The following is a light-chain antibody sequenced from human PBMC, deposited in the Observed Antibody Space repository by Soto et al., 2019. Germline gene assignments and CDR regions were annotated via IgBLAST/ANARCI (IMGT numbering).Light chain of an antibody. V-gene: IGLV2-11*01. Sequence: QSALTQPASVSGSPGQSITISCTGTSSDVGGYNYVSWYQQHPGKAPKLMIYEVNKRPSGVPDRFSGSKSGNTASLTISGLQAEDESDYYCCSYAGSYSWVFGGGTKLTVL. CDR1: SSDVGGYNY. CDR3: CSYAGSYSWV. J-gene: IGLJ3*02. CDR2: EVN.